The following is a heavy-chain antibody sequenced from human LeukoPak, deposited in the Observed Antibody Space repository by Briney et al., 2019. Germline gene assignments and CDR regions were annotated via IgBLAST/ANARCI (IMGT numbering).Heavy chain of an antibody. Sequence: ASVKVSCKASGDTFSSYAISWARQAPGQGLEWMGGIIPFLGTAKYAQKFQGRVTLTTDESTSTAYMELSSLTSDDTAVYYCARSNWNLRAWFDPWGQGTLVTVSS. D-gene: IGHD1-7*01. J-gene: IGHJ5*02. CDR2: IIPFLGTA. CDR1: GDTFSSYA. V-gene: IGHV1-69*05. CDR3: ARSNWNLRAWFDP.